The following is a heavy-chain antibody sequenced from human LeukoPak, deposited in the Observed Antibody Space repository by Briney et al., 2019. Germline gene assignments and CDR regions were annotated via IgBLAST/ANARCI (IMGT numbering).Heavy chain of an antibody. J-gene: IGHJ4*02. D-gene: IGHD6-19*01. CDR2: ISAYNGNT. Sequence: PMASVKVSCKASGYTFTIYDINWVRQAPGQGLEWMGWISAYNGNTNYAQKLQGRVTMTTDTSTSTAYMELRSLRSDDTAVYYCARDYADPAGIAVAGTGGFDYWGQGTLVTVSS. CDR3: ARDYADPAGIAVAGTGGFDY. CDR1: GYTFTIYD. V-gene: IGHV1-18*01.